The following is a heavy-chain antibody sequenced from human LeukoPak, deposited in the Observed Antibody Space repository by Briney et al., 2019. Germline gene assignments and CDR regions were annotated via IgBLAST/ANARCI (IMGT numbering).Heavy chain of an antibody. CDR2: ISYDGSNK. CDR3: ARVVYDSSGYYWTSYYYYGMDV. V-gene: IGHV3-30-3*01. J-gene: IGHJ6*02. D-gene: IGHD3-22*01. Sequence: GGSLRLSCAASGFTFSSYAMHWVRQAPGKGLEWVAVISYDGSNKYYADSVKGRFTISRDNSKNTLYLQMNSLRAEDTAVYYCARVVYDSSGYYWTSYYYYGMDVWGQGTTVTVSS. CDR1: GFTFSSYA.